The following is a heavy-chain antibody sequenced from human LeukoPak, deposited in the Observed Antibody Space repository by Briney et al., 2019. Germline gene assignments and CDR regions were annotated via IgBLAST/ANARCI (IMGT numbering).Heavy chain of an antibody. Sequence: ASVKVSCKASGGTFSSYAISWVRQAPGQGLEWMGGFDPEDGETIYAQKFQGRVTMTEDTSTDTAYMELSSLRSEDTAVYYCASRRDGYKGGFDYWGQGTLVTVSS. CDR1: GGTFSSYA. J-gene: IGHJ4*02. D-gene: IGHD5-24*01. CDR3: ASRRDGYKGGFDY. CDR2: FDPEDGET. V-gene: IGHV1-24*01.